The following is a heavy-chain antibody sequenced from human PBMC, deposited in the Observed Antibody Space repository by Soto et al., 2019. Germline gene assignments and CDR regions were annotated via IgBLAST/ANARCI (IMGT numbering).Heavy chain of an antibody. CDR1: GYTFTSYY. J-gene: IGHJ6*02. Sequence: GASVKVSCKASGYTFTSYYMHWVRQAPGQGPEWMGIINPSGGSTSYAQKFQGRVTMTRDTSTSTVYMELNSLRSEDTAVYYCASDYDFWSGYWEDYYYYYGMDVWGQGTTVTVSS. V-gene: IGHV1-46*01. CDR2: INPSGGST. D-gene: IGHD3-3*01. CDR3: ASDYDFWSGYWEDYYYYYGMDV.